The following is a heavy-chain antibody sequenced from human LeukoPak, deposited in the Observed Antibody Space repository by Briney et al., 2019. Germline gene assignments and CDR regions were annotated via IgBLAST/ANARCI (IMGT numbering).Heavy chain of an antibody. CDR3: AVNYDYGDHGGGY. CDR2: IIPIFGIA. V-gene: IGHV1-69*04. J-gene: IGHJ4*02. D-gene: IGHD4-17*01. CDR1: GGTFSSYA. Sequence: ASVKVSCKASGGTFSSYAISWVRQAPGQGLEWMGRIIPIFGIANYAQKFQGRVTIPADKSTSTAYMELSSLRSEDTAVYYCAVNYDYGDHGGGYWGQGTLVTVSS.